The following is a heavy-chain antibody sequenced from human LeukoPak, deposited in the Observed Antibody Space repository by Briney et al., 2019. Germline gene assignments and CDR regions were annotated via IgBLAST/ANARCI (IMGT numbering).Heavy chain of an antibody. V-gene: IGHV4-59*08. CDR1: GGSISSYY. CDR2: IYYSGST. D-gene: IGHD6-6*01. J-gene: IGHJ6*02. Sequence: PSETLSLTCTVSGGSISSYYWSWIRQPPGKGLEWIGYIYYSGSTNYNPSLKSRVTISVDTSKNQFSLKLSSVTAADTAAYYCARQSYSSSRFGMDVWGQGTTVTVSS. CDR3: ARQSYSSSRFGMDV.